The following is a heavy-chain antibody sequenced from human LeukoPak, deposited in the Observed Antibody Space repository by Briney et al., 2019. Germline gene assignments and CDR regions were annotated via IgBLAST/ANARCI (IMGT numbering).Heavy chain of an antibody. Sequence: GASLRLSCAASGFTFSSYWMHWARQAPGKGLVWVSRINSDGSSTSYADFVKGRFTISRDNAKNTLYLQMNSLRAEDTAVYYCARAYYYGMDVWGQGTTVTVSS. CDR3: ARAYYYGMDV. V-gene: IGHV3-74*01. J-gene: IGHJ6*02. CDR2: INSDGSST. CDR1: GFTFSSYW.